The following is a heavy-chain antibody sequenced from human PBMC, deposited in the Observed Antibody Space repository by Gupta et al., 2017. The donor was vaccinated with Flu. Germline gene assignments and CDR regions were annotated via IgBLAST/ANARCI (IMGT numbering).Heavy chain of an antibody. CDR3: ARGGVLGRFFDY. D-gene: IGHD2-8*02. V-gene: IGHV1-8*01. J-gene: IGHJ4*02. CDR1: FTSYD. CDR2: MNPNSGNT. Sequence: FTSYDINWVRQATGQGLEWMGWMNPNSGNTGYAQKFQGRVTMTRNTSISTAYMERSSLRSEDTAVYYCARGGVLGRFFDYWGQGTLVTVSS.